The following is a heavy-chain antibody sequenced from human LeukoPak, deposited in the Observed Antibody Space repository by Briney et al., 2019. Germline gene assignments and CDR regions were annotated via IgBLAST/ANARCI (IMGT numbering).Heavy chain of an antibody. CDR1: GFTFSSYG. Sequence: GGSLRLSCAASGFTFSSYGMSWVRQAPGKGLEWVSAISGSGGSTYYADSVKGRFTISRDNSKNTLYLQMNKLRAEDTAVYYCAPKVVGSTPFDYWGQGTLVTVSS. V-gene: IGHV3-23*01. J-gene: IGHJ4*02. D-gene: IGHD2-15*01. CDR2: ISGSGGST. CDR3: APKVVGSTPFDY.